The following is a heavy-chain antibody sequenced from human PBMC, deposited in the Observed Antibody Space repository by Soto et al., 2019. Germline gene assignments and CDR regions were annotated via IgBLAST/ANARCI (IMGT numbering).Heavy chain of an antibody. CDR2: ISLYSDGT. V-gene: IGHV1-18*01. J-gene: IGHJ5*02. CDR1: GYTFSNYG. D-gene: IGHD2-2*01. CDR3: ARVVPGAEAWFGP. Sequence: SVKVSCKNSGYTFSNYGITWVRQAPGQPLEWLGWISLYSDGTNYAQKFQGRVSMTTDTSTTTAYMELRSLRSDDKAVYYCARVVPGAEAWFGPWGQGTLVTVSS.